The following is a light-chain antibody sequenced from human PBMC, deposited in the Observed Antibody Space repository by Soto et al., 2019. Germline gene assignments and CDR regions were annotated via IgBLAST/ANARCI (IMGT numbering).Light chain of an antibody. CDR1: QSVLYSSNNKKY. V-gene: IGKV4-1*01. J-gene: IGKJ4*01. CDR3: QQYYNWPVT. Sequence: DIVMTQSPDSLAVSLGERATINCKSSQSVLYSSNNKKYSAWYQQKPGQPPKLLIYWASTRESGVPDRFSGSGSGTDFTLTISSLQAEDVAVYYCQQYYNWPVTFGGGTKVEIK. CDR2: WAS.